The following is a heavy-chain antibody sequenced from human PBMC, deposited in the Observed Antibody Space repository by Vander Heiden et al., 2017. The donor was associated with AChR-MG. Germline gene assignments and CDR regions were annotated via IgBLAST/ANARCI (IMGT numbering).Heavy chain of an antibody. V-gene: IGHV3-30-3*01. J-gene: IGHJ4*02. CDR1: GCAFSCVT. CDR3: ARPFSSLAARFDS. D-gene: IGHD6-6*01. Sequence: QVQLMESGGGVAQPGRSLRLPCVASGCAFSCVTMHWVRQAPGKGLEWVALTSFDGNRNNYADSVKGRFTISRDNSKNTLFLQMDGLRHEDTAVYYCARPFSSLAARFDSWGQGTLVTVS. CDR2: TSFDGNRN.